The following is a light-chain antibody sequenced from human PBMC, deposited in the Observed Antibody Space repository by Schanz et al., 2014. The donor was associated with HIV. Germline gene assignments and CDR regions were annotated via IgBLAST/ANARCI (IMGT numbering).Light chain of an antibody. V-gene: IGKV1-9*01. J-gene: IGKJ1*01. CDR1: QDISTY. Sequence: DIQLSQSPSFLSASVGDRVTVTCRASQDISTYLAWYQQKPGKAPNLLIYAASTLHTGVPLRFSGSGSGTDFTLTINGLQPDDFATYYCQQYYDYPRTFGQGTKVEIK. CDR2: AAS. CDR3: QQYYDYPRT.